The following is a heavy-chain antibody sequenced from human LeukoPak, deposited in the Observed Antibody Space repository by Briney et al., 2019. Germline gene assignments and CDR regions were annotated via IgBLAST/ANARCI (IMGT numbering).Heavy chain of an antibody. Sequence: GGSLRLSCAASGFTFSDYSMNWVRQAPGKGLEWVSYISSSSTTIFYADSVRGRFTISRDNAKNSLFLQMNGLRDEDTALYYCARERVIAAAGDGFDSWGQGTLVTVSS. V-gene: IGHV3-48*02. J-gene: IGHJ4*02. D-gene: IGHD2-21*01. CDR1: GFTFSDYS. CDR2: ISSSSTTI. CDR3: ARERVIAAAGDGFDS.